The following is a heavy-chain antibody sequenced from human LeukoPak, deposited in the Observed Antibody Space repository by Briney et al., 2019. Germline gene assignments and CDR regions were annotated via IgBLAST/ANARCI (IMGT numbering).Heavy chain of an antibody. V-gene: IGHV4-61*02. Sequence: PSETLSLTCTVSGGSISSGSYYWSWIRQPAGKGLEWIGRIYTSGSTNYNPSLKSRVTISVDTSKNQFSLKLSSVTAADTAVYYCARTVSPTNCFDPWGQGTLVTVSS. J-gene: IGHJ5*02. CDR1: GGSISSGSYY. CDR3: ARTVSPTNCFDP. CDR2: IYTSGST. D-gene: IGHD1-1*01.